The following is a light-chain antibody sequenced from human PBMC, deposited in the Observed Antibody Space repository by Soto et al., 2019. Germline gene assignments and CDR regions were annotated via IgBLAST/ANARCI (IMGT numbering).Light chain of an antibody. CDR2: DAS. J-gene: IGKJ1*01. CDR1: QSVSSY. Sequence: EIVLTQSPSTLSLSPGEIATLSCRASQSVSSYLAWYQQKPGQAPRLLIYDASNRATGIPARFSGSGSGTDFTLTISGLEPEDFAVYYCQHFGDSVWTFGQGTKVDIK. V-gene: IGKV3-11*01. CDR3: QHFGDSVWT.